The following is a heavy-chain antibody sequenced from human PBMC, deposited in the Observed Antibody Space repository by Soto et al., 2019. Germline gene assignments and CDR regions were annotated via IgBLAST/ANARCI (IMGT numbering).Heavy chain of an antibody. V-gene: IGHV3-23*01. Sequence: GGSLRLSXAASGFTFSSYAMSWVRQAPGKGLEWVSAIGGSGGSTYYADSVKGRFTISRDNSKNTLYLQMNSLRAEDTAVYYCAKNLRDPYYFDYWGQGTLVTVSS. CDR1: GFTFSSYA. D-gene: IGHD2-21*02. CDR3: AKNLRDPYYFDY. CDR2: IGGSGGST. J-gene: IGHJ4*02.